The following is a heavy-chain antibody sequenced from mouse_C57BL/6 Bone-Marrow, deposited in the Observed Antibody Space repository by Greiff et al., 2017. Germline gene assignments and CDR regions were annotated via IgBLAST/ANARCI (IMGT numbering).Heavy chain of an antibody. D-gene: IGHD1-1*01. J-gene: IGHJ1*03. V-gene: IGHV1-64*01. CDR3: EFSLYYYGSSWWYFDV. CDR1: GYTFTSYW. Sequence: QVQLQQPGAELVKPGASVKLSCKASGYTFTSYWMHWVKQRPGQGLEWIGMIHPNSGSTNYNEKFKSKATLTVDKSSSTAYMQLSSLTSEDSAVYYCEFSLYYYGSSWWYFDVWGTGTTVTVSS. CDR2: IHPNSGST.